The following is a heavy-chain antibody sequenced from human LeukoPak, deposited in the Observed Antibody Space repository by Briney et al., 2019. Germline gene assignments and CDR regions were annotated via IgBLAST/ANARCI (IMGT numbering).Heavy chain of an antibody. CDR2: IKQDGSEK. CDR1: GFTFSSYW. D-gene: IGHD3-10*01. CDR3: AKRIAYGSGSYYFDY. Sequence: LSGGSLRLSCAASGFTFSSYWMSWVRQAPGKGLEWVANIKQDGSEKYYVDSVKGRFTISRDNAKNTLYLQMNSLRAEDTAVYYCAKRIAYGSGSYYFDYWGQGTLVTVSS. V-gene: IGHV3-7*03. J-gene: IGHJ4*02.